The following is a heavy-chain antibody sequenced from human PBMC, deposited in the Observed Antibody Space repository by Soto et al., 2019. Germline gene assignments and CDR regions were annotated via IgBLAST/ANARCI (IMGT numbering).Heavy chain of an antibody. CDR2: ISFDGSNK. Sequence: QVQLVESGGGVVQPGRSQRLSCAASGFTFSSYAIHWVRQAPGKGLEWVAVISFDGSNKYYADSVKGRFTISRDNSKNTLYLQMNSLRAEDTAVYYCAKEVLIYCSGGSCYSGIDYWGQGTLVTVSS. CDR1: GFTFSSYA. V-gene: IGHV3-30*18. CDR3: AKEVLIYCSGGSCYSGIDY. D-gene: IGHD2-15*01. J-gene: IGHJ4*02.